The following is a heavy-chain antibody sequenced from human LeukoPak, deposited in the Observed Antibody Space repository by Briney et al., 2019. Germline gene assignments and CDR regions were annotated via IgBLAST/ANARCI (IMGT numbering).Heavy chain of an antibody. V-gene: IGHV3-23*01. CDR1: GFTFSSYA. CDR3: AKDGYYYDSSGYSPDY. J-gene: IGHJ4*02. CDR2: ISGSGGST. Sequence: GSLRPSCAASGFTFSSYAMSWVRQAPGKGLEWVSAISGSGGSTYYADSVKGRFTISRDNSKNTLYLQMNSLRAEDTAVYYCAKDGYYYDSSGYSPDYWGQGTLVTVSS. D-gene: IGHD3-22*01.